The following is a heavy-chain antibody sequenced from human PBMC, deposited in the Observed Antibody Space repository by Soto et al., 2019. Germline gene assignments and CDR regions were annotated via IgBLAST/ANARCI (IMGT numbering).Heavy chain of an antibody. V-gene: IGHV1-8*01. CDR1: GYTFTSYD. Sequence: ASVRVSCKASGYTFTSYDINWVRQATGQGLEWMGWMNPNSGNTGYAQKFQGRVTMTRNTSISTAYMELSSLRSEDTAVYYCARKVDCSSDNCGSIVGYWGQGTLVTVSS. CDR2: MNPNSGNT. J-gene: IGHJ4*02. D-gene: IGHD2-15*01. CDR3: ARKVDCSSDNCGSIVGY.